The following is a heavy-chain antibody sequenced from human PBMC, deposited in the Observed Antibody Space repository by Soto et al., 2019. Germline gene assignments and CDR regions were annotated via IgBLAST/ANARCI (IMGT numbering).Heavy chain of an antibody. CDR3: ARDLITKTGYSSSWNPLEGMDV. D-gene: IGHD6-13*01. CDR2: ISSSGSTI. Sequence: QVQLVESGGDLVKPGGCLRLSCAASGFTFSDYYMSWIRQAPGKGLEWVSYISSSGSTIYYADSVKGRFTISRDNAKNSLYLQMNSLRAEDTAVYYCARDLITKTGYSSSWNPLEGMDVWGQGTTVTVSS. V-gene: IGHV3-11*01. J-gene: IGHJ6*02. CDR1: GFTFSDYY.